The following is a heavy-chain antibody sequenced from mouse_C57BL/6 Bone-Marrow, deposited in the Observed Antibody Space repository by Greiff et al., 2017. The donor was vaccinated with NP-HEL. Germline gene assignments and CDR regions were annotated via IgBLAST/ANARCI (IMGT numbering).Heavy chain of an antibody. CDR3: ARHGDYFGSSYGYFDV. J-gene: IGHJ1*03. CDR2: FYPGSGSI. D-gene: IGHD1-1*01. V-gene: IGHV1-62-2*01. Sequence: QVQLQQSGAELVKPGASVKLSCKASGYTFTEYTIHWVKQRSGQGLEWIGWFYPGSGSIKYNEKFKDKATLTADKSSSTVYMDLSRLTSGDSAVYFWARHGDYFGSSYGYFDVWGTGTTVTVSS. CDR1: GYTFTEYT.